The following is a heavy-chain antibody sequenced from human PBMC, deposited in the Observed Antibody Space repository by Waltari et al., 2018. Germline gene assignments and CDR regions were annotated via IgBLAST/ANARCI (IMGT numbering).Heavy chain of an antibody. D-gene: IGHD2-21*01. Sequence: EVRLVDAGGGLVQPGGSLRLSCAASGFTFSSSWMGWVRQAPGKGLEWVASIKEDGSERYYVDSAKGRSTISRDNAKTSLFLQMNSLRVEDTAVYYCARGPYWGQGTTVTVSS. CDR3: ARGPY. J-gene: IGHJ6*02. V-gene: IGHV3-7*04. CDR2: IKEDGSER. CDR1: GFTFSSSW.